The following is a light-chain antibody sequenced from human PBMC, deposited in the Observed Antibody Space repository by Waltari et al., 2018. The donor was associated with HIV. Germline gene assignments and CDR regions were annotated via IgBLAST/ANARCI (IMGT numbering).Light chain of an antibody. J-gene: IGKJ2*01. CDR2: GAS. V-gene: IGKV3-15*01. Sequence: EIVMTQSPATLSVSPGERATLSCRASQSVSSNFAWYQQKPGQAPRLLIYGASTRATGIPARFSGSGSGTEFTLTISSLQSEDFAVYYCQQYNKWPPTYTFGQGTKLEIK. CDR1: QSVSSN. CDR3: QQYNKWPPTYT.